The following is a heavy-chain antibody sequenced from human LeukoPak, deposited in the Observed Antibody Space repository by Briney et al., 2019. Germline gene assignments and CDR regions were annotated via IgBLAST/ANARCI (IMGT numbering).Heavy chain of an antibody. CDR1: GGSISSSN. J-gene: IGHJ4*02. Sequence: ETLSLTCAVSGGSISSSNWWSWVRQAPGKGLEWASAISGSGGSTYYADSVKGRFTISRDNSKNTLYLQMNSLRAEDTAVYYCAKGIDYWGQGTLVTVSS. CDR2: ISGSGGST. CDR3: AKGIDY. V-gene: IGHV3-23*01.